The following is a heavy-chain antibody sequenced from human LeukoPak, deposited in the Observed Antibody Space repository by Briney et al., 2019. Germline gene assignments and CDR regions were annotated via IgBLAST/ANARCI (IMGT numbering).Heavy chain of an antibody. Sequence: ASVKVSCKASGYTFTGYYMHWVRQAPGQGLEWVGWINPNSGGTNYAQKFQGRVTMTRDTSISTAYMELSRLRSDDTAVYYCARAQTYDFWSGSSLTFDYWGQGTLVTVSS. D-gene: IGHD3-3*01. CDR2: INPNSGGT. V-gene: IGHV1-2*02. CDR3: ARAQTYDFWSGSSLTFDY. CDR1: GYTFTGYY. J-gene: IGHJ4*02.